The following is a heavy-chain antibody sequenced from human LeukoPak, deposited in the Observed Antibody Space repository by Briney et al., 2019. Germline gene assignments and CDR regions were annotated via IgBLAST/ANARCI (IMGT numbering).Heavy chain of an antibody. J-gene: IGHJ4*02. CDR1: GYTFTTYD. Sequence: ASVKVSCKASGYTFTTYDITWVRQATGQGLEWMGWMNPNSGDTAYAQKFQGRVAMTRDTSINTAYMELSSLRSEDTAVYYCAKSSVFVVEPIPLWGQGTRVTVSS. CDR3: AKSSVFVVEPIPL. CDR2: MNPNSGDT. V-gene: IGHV1-8*01. D-gene: IGHD2-15*01.